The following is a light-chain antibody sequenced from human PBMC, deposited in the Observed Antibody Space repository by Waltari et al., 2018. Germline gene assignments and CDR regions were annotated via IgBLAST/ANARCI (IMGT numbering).Light chain of an antibody. Sequence: ERATLSCRASQSVGVTLAWYQQKPGQAPNLLIYDTSTRATGVPAKFSGSGSGTEFTLTISSLQSEDFAIYYCQQYNLWPRTFGQGTRVEIK. V-gene: IGKV3-15*01. J-gene: IGKJ1*01. CDR3: QQYNLWPRT. CDR2: DTS. CDR1: QSVGVT.